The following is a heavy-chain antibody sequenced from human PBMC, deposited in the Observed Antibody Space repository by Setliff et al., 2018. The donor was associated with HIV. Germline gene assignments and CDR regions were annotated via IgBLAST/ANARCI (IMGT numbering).Heavy chain of an antibody. V-gene: IGHV3-11*04. Sequence: GGSLRLSCAASGFTFSDYYMSWIRQAPGKGLEWVSYISSSGSTIYYADSVKGRFTISRDNAKNSLYLQMNSLRAEETAVYYCARAGAKTYYDFWSGPYYYYYYMDVWGKGTTVTVSS. D-gene: IGHD3-3*01. CDR1: GFTFSDYY. J-gene: IGHJ6*03. CDR2: ISSSGSTI. CDR3: ARAGAKTYYDFWSGPYYYYYYMDV.